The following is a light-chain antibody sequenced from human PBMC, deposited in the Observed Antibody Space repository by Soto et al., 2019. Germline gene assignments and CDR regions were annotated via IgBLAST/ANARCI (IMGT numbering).Light chain of an antibody. V-gene: IGKV3-20*01. CDR3: QQYGSSGT. CDR1: QSVSNNY. J-gene: IGKJ1*01. CDR2: GAS. Sequence: NVFTQSPGTLSLSQGERATLSCRASQSVSNNYLAWYQQKPGQAPRLLIYGASNRATGIPDRFSGSGSGTDFTLTISRLEPEDFAVYYCQQYGSSGTFGQGTKVDIK.